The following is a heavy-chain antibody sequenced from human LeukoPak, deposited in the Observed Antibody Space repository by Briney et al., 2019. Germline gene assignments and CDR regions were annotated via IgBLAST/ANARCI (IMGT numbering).Heavy chain of an antibody. CDR3: ARDDWNYKFTIHSYYYGMDV. J-gene: IGHJ6*02. V-gene: IGHV1-3*01. D-gene: IGHD1-7*01. Sequence: GASVKVSCKAAGYTFTSYAMHWVRQAPGQRLEWMGWINACNGNTRYSQKLQGRVTITRDTSANTVYMELSSLRSGDTAVYYCARDDWNYKFTIHSYYYGMDVWGQGSTVTVSS. CDR1: GYTFTSYA. CDR2: INACNGNT.